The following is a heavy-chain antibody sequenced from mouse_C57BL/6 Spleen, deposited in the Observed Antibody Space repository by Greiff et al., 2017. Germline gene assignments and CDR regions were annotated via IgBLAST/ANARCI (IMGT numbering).Heavy chain of an antibody. CDR3: ARTSNYEGYFDY. D-gene: IGHD2-5*01. CDR2: IYPGSGST. Sequence: QVQLQQPGAELVKPGASVKMSCKASGYTFTSYWITWVKQRPGQGLEWIGDIYPGSGSTNYNEKFKSKATLTVDTSSSTAYMQLSSLTSEDSAVYYCARTSNYEGYFDYWGQGTTLTVSS. CDR1: GYTFTSYW. J-gene: IGHJ2*01. V-gene: IGHV1-55*01.